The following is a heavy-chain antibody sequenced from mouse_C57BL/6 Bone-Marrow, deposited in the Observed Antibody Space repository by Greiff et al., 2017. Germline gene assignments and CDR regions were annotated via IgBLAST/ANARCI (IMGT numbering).Heavy chain of an antibody. Sequence: EVQLQQSGTVLARPGASVKMSCKTSGYTFTSYWMHWVKQRPGQGLEWIGAIYPGNSDTSYNQKFKGKAKLTAVTSASTAYMELSSLTNEDSAVYYGTRGNYVSSDWGQGTLVTVSA. CDR3: TRGNYVSSD. CDR1: GYTFTSYW. V-gene: IGHV1-5*01. D-gene: IGHD1-1*01. J-gene: IGHJ3*01. CDR2: IYPGNSDT.